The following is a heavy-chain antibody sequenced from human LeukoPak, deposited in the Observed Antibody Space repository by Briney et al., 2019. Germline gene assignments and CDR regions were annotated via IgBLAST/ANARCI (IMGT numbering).Heavy chain of an antibody. CDR3: ARGRRWWELHEAFDI. V-gene: IGHV1-8*03. Sequence: ASVKVSCKASGYTFTSYYINWVRQATGQGLEWMGWMNPNSGNTSYARKFQGRVTITRNTSISTAYMELSSLRSEDAAVYYCARGRRWWELHEAFDIWGQGTMVTVSS. D-gene: IGHD1-26*01. CDR2: MNPNSGNT. J-gene: IGHJ3*02. CDR1: GYTFTSYY.